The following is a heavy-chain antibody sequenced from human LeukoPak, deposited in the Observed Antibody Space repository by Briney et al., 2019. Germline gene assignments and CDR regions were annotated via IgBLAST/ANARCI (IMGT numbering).Heavy chain of an antibody. CDR2: INHSGST. Sequence: SETLSLTCAVYGGSFSGYYWSWIRQPPGKGLEWIGEINHSGSTNYNPSLKSRVTISVDTSKNQFSLKLSSVTAADTAVYYCARGHPSMVRGVIIGPDYWGQGTLVTVSS. V-gene: IGHV4-34*01. J-gene: IGHJ4*02. CDR3: ARGHPSMVRGVIIGPDY. CDR1: GGSFSGYY. D-gene: IGHD3-10*01.